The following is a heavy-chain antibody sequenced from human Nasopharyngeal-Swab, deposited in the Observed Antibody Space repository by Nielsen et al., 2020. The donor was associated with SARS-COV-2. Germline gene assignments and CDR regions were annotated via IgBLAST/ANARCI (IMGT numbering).Heavy chain of an antibody. Sequence: ASVKVSCKASGYTFTGYYMHWVRQAPGQGLEWMGWMNPNSGNTGYAQKFQGRVTMTRNTSISTAYMELSSLRSEDTAVYYCARVSRGGTWGQGTLVTVSS. D-gene: IGHD1-1*01. CDR2: MNPNSGNT. J-gene: IGHJ5*02. V-gene: IGHV1-8*02. CDR1: GYTFTGYY. CDR3: ARVSRGGT.